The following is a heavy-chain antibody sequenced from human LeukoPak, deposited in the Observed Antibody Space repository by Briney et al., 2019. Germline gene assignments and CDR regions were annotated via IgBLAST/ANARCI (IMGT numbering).Heavy chain of an antibody. CDR3: ARDRKYYYHMDV. CDR2: INHSGST. Sequence: PSETLSLTCAVYGGSFSGYYWSWIRQPPGKGLEWIGEINHSGSTNYNPSLKSRVTISVDTSKNQFSLKLSSLTAAGTAVYYCARDRKYYYHMDVWGKGTTVTVSS. J-gene: IGHJ6*03. V-gene: IGHV4-34*01. D-gene: IGHD1-14*01. CDR1: GGSFSGYY.